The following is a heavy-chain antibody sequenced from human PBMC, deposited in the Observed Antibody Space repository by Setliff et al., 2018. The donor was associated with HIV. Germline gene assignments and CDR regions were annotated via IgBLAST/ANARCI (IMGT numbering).Heavy chain of an antibody. J-gene: IGHJ5*02. CDR1: GYVFSDYW. V-gene: IGHV5-51*01. Sequence: PGESLKISCEVSGYVFSDYWIAWVRQTPGKGLEWMGIIYPGDSDTRYSPSFQGQVTISADKSINTAYLQWSSLKASDTAMYYCARQPTDTRVSRLHPFGPWGQGTLVTVSS. D-gene: IGHD1-1*01. CDR2: IYPGDSDT. CDR3: ARQPTDTRVSRLHPFGP.